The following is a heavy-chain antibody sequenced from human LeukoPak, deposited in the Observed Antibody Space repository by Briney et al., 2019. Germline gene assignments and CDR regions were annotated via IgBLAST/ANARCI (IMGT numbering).Heavy chain of an antibody. Sequence: PGGSLRLSCAASGFTFSRYWMSWVRQAPGKGLEWVANIKQDGSEKYYVDSVKGRFTISRDNAKNSLYLQMNSLRAEDTAVYYCAREPVEQLIDYWGQGTLVTVSS. J-gene: IGHJ4*02. CDR3: AREPVEQLIDY. V-gene: IGHV3-7*01. D-gene: IGHD6-13*01. CDR1: GFTFSRYW. CDR2: IKQDGSEK.